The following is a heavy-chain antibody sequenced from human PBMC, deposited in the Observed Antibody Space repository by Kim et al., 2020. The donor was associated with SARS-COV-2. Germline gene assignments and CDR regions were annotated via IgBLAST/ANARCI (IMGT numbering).Heavy chain of an antibody. Sequence: EPLSLTCAVSGLSFIFYHWSWIRQPPGKGLEWIGDVNHSGTVNLNPALKSRVTISIDTSKNKFSLTLPSVTAADTGFYYCARGRAGVVPAPVLGLGPYYEYFIMDVWGHGTRVTVSS. V-gene: IGHV4-34*01. D-gene: IGHD2-2*02. CDR1: GLSFIFYH. J-gene: IGHJ6*02. CDR3: ARGRAGVVPAPVLGLGPYYEYFIMDV. CDR2: VNHSGTV.